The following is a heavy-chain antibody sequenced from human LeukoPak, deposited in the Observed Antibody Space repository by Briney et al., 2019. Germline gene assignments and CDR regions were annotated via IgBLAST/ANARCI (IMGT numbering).Heavy chain of an antibody. CDR2: IDHSGST. D-gene: IGHD2-2*01. J-gene: IGHJ5*02. CDR1: GESFSAYS. CDR3: TRERSTPGIPWFDP. V-gene: IGHV4-34*01. Sequence: SETLSLTCAVYGESFSAYSWSWIRQSPGKGLEWIGEIDHSGSTTYNQSLKSRVTMSVDTSKNQTSKRQFSLKLNSVTAADTAVYYCTRERSTPGIPWFDPWGQGTLVTVSS.